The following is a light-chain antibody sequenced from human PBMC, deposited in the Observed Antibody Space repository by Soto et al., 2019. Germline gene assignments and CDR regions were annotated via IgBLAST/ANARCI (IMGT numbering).Light chain of an antibody. Sequence: EIVMTQSPAILSVSPGERATLSCRASQSISNNLAWYQQKPVQPPRLLIYRASTRATGVPARFSGSGSGTDVTLTISGLQYEDVAVYYCKHYNNWPPWTFGQGTKVEIK. CDR3: KHYNNWPPWT. CDR1: QSISNN. CDR2: RAS. V-gene: IGKV3-15*01. J-gene: IGKJ1*01.